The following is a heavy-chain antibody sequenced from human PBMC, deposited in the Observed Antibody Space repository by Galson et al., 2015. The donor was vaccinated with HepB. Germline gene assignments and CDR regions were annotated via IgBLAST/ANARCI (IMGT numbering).Heavy chain of an antibody. D-gene: IGHD6-19*01. CDR2: FDPEDGET. J-gene: IGHJ4*02. CDR3: ATAFSSGWSPLFDY. Sequence: SVKVSCKVSGYTLTELSMHWVRQAPGKGLEWMGGFDPEDGETIYAQKFQGRVTMTEDTSTDTAYMELSSLRSEDTAVYYCATAFSSGWSPLFDYWGQGTLVTVSS. CDR1: GYTLTELS. V-gene: IGHV1-24*01.